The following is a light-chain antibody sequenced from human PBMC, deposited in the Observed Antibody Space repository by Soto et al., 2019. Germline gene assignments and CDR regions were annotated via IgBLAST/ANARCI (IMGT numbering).Light chain of an antibody. V-gene: IGLV2-14*01. Sequence: QSVLTHPASVSGSPGQSITISCTGTSSDIGGHHFVSWYQQQSGKAPKLVIYEVTDRPSGVSDRFSGSKSGNTASLTISGLQPEDEADYYCSSYTSSSLYVFGTGTKVTVL. CDR1: SSDIGGHHF. CDR2: EVT. CDR3: SSYTSSSLYV. J-gene: IGLJ1*01.